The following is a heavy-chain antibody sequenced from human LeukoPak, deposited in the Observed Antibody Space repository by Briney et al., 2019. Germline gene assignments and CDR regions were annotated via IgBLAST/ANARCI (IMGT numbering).Heavy chain of an antibody. CDR1: GYSFTTYW. Sequence: GESLKISCKGSGYSFTTYWIGWVRQVPGKGLEWMGIIYPGDSETRYSPPFQGQVTISADKSVTTAYLQWSSLKASDTAMYYCALGAVRGLHAFDIWGQGTMVTVSS. CDR2: IYPGDSET. D-gene: IGHD3-10*01. CDR3: ALGAVRGLHAFDI. V-gene: IGHV5-51*01. J-gene: IGHJ3*02.